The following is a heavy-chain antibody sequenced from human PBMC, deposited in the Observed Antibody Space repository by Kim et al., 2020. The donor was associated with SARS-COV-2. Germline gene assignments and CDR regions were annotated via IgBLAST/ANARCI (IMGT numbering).Heavy chain of an antibody. Sequence: YYVDSVKGRFTISRDNAKNSLYLQMNSLRAEDTAVYYCARDPGRLNPFDYWGQGTLVTVSS. V-gene: IGHV3-7*03. J-gene: IGHJ4*02. CDR3: ARDPGRLNPFDY.